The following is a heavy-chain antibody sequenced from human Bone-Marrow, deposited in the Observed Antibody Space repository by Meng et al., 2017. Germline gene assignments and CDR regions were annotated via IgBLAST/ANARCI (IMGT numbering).Heavy chain of an antibody. CDR3: ARDQSGSYGSDFDY. CDR1: GFTFSTYA. V-gene: IGHV3-30*01. Sequence: GESLKISCAASGFTFSTYAIHWVRQAPGKGLEWVSVISSDGSGKFYADSVKGRFTISRDNSKNTLYLQMNSLRAEDTAVYYCARDQSGSYGSDFDYWGQGTLVTVYS. D-gene: IGHD1-26*01. J-gene: IGHJ4*02. CDR2: ISSDGSGK.